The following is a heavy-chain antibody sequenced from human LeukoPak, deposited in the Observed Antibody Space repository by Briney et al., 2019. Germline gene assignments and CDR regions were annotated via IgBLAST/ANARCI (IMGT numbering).Heavy chain of an antibody. D-gene: IGHD4-17*01. CDR1: GGTFSSYA. Sequence: ASVKVSCKAPGGTFSSYAISWVRQAPGQGLEWMGGIIPIFGTANYAQKFQGRVTITTDESTSTAYMELSSLRSEDTAVYYCARGRTRTTVTTYYYYYYMDVWGKGTTVTVSS. CDR3: ARGRTRTTVTTYYYYYYMDV. CDR2: IIPIFGTA. V-gene: IGHV1-69*05. J-gene: IGHJ6*03.